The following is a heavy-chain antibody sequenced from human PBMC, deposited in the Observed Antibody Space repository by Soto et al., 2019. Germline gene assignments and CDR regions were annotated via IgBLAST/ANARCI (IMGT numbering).Heavy chain of an antibody. J-gene: IGHJ6*02. V-gene: IGHV3-48*02. D-gene: IGHD6-13*01. CDR3: ARDRREQQLATYYYYGMDV. CDR1: GFTFSSYS. CDR2: ISSSSSTI. Sequence: GGSLRLSCAASGFTFSSYSMNWVRQAPGKGLEWVSYISSSSSTIYYADSVKGRFTISRDNAKNSLDLQMNSRRDEDTAVYYCARDRREQQLATYYYYGMDVWGQGTTVTVSS.